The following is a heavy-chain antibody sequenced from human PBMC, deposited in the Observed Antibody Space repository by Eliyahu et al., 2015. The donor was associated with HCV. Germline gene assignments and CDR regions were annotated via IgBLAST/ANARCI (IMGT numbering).Heavy chain of an antibody. D-gene: IGHD1-26*01. Sequence: EVQLVESXGGLVQPGGSLRLSCAASGFAFSXFWIHWVRQAPGKGPVWVSRINTDGSRTFYADSVRGRFTVSRDNSKNTLYLQMNSLRAEDTAMYYCTRGVGEGYDPWGQGTLVTVSS. V-gene: IGHV3-74*01. CDR1: GFAFSXFW. CDR3: TRGVGEGYDP. J-gene: IGHJ5*02. CDR2: INTDGSRT.